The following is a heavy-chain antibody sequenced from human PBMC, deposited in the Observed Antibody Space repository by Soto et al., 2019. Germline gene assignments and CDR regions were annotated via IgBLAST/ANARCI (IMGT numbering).Heavy chain of an antibody. CDR2: MNPNSGNT. J-gene: IGHJ4*02. Sequence: GASVKVSCKASGYTFTSYDINWVRQATGQGLEWMGWMNPNSGNTGYAQKFQGRVTMTRNTSISTAYMELSSLRSEDTAVYYCARGSIVVVPYMTTVTKVFDYWGQGTLVTVSS. V-gene: IGHV1-8*01. CDR1: GYTFTSYD. D-gene: IGHD2-2*01. CDR3: ARGSIVVVPYMTTVTKVFDY.